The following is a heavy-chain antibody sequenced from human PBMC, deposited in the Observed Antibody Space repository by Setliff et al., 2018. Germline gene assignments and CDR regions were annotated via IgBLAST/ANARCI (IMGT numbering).Heavy chain of an antibody. Sequence: SETLSLTCNVSGDSMNDNHWTWIRQPPGKGLEWIGYIYTRGSTNYNPSLQSRVTISVDTAKKQFSLKINSVTAADTAVYYCARGHCSSGECPNYFDPWGQGTQVTVSS. CDR3: ARGHCSSGECPNYFDP. CDR2: IYTRGST. J-gene: IGHJ5*02. CDR1: GDSMNDNH. D-gene: IGHD2-15*01. V-gene: IGHV4-4*08.